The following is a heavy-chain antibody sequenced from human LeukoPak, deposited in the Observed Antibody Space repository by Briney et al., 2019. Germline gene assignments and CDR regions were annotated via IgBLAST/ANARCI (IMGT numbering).Heavy chain of an antibody. CDR1: GFTFSSYW. D-gene: IGHD1-26*01. J-gene: IGHJ5*02. CDR2: IEQDGSEK. CDR3: ARDSLVVGATTGFDP. Sequence: GGSLRLSCAASGFTFSSYWMSWVRQAPGKGLEWVANIEQDGSEKYYVDSVKGRFTISRDNAKNSLYLQMNSLRAEDTAVYYCARDSLVVGATTGFDPWGQGTLVTVSS. V-gene: IGHV3-7*01.